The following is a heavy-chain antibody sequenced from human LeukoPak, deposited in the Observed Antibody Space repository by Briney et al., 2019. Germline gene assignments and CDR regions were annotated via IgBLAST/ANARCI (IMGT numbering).Heavy chain of an antibody. CDR2: IYHSGSN. Sequence: PSETLPLTCTVSGGSISSYYWSWIRQPPGKGLEWIGYIYHSGSNDYNPSLKSRVTISLDMSKNHFSLTLSSVTAADTAVYYCARGTDWLPQYWGQGTLVTVSS. CDR3: ARGTDWLPQY. D-gene: IGHD3/OR15-3a*01. V-gene: IGHV4-4*09. J-gene: IGHJ4*02. CDR1: GGSISSYY.